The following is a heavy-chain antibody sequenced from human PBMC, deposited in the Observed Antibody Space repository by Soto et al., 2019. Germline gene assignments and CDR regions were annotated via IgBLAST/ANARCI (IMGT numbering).Heavy chain of an antibody. CDR1: GFTFISYS. V-gene: IGHV3-48*02. CDR3: AGGDCSGGSCYSSDAFDI. D-gene: IGHD2-15*01. CDR2: ISSSSSTI. J-gene: IGHJ3*02. Sequence: GGSLRLSCAASGFTFISYSISWCGQAPGKGLEWVSYISSSSSTIYYADSVKGRFTISRDNAKNSLYLQMNSLRDEDTAVYYCAGGDCSGGSCYSSDAFDIWGQGTMVTVSS.